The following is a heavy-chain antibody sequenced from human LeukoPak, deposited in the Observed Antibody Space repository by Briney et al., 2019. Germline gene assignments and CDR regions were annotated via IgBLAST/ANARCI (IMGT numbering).Heavy chain of an antibody. CDR3: ARVRGSTLGRAYLDP. D-gene: IGHD2-15*01. CDR1: GFPFSASS. Sequence: GGSLRLSCIASGFPFSASSMSWVRQAPGKGLEWVSYISDISDTLIKYADCVKGRFTISRDNARNLVYLQMNSLRDEDTAVYYCARVRGSTLGRAYLDPWGQGTLVTVSS. V-gene: IGHV3-48*02. CDR2: ISDISDTLI. J-gene: IGHJ5*02.